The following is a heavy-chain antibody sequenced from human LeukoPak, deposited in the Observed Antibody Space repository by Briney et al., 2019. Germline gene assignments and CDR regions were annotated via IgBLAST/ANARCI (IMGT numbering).Heavy chain of an antibody. CDR3: ARYTPLLGGITQFDY. CDR2: VFYNGIT. Sequence: SETLALTCTVSGGYITGYYWSWVRQPPGKALEWIGYVFYNGITDYNPSLESRVTISVDTSKNQFSLGLSSVSAADTAIYYCARYTPLLGGITQFDYWGQGTLVTVSS. V-gene: IGHV4-59*08. CDR1: GGYITGYY. D-gene: IGHD3-16*01. J-gene: IGHJ4*02.